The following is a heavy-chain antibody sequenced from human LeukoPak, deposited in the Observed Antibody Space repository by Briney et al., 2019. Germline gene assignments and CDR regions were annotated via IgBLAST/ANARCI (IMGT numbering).Heavy chain of an antibody. CDR3: VRDRGTYRPIDY. CDR1: GFTFSTFN. V-gene: IGHV3-21*04. D-gene: IGHD1-26*01. CDR2: ITSSGSHI. J-gene: IGHJ4*02. Sequence: GGSLRLSCAASGFTFSTFNMNWVRQAPGKGLEWVSSITSSGSHIYYEDSVKGRFTISRDNAQNSLYLQMNSLRAEDTAIYYCVRDRGTYRPIDYWGQGTLVTVSS.